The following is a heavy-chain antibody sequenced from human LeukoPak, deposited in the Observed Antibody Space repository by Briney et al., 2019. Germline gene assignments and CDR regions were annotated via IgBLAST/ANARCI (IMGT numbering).Heavy chain of an antibody. Sequence: SETLSLTCAVYGGSFSGYYWSWIRQPPGKGLEWIGEINHSGSTNYNPSLKSRVTISVDTSKNQFSLKLSSVTAADTAVYYCAGGAALSFDYWGQGTLVTVSS. J-gene: IGHJ4*02. D-gene: IGHD6-25*01. V-gene: IGHV4-34*01. CDR2: INHSGST. CDR1: GGSFSGYY. CDR3: AGGAALSFDY.